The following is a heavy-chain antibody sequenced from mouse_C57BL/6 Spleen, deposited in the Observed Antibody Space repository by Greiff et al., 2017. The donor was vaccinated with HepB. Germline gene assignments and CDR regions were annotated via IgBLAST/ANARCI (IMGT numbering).Heavy chain of an antibody. J-gene: IGHJ4*01. CDR3: ARRRRQLRLPDYAMDY. D-gene: IGHD3-2*02. Sequence: QVQLQQSGPGLVQPSQSLSITCTVSGFSLTSYGVHWVRQSPGKGLEWLGVIWSGGSTDYNAAFISRLSISKDNSKSQVFFKMNSLQADDTAIYYCARRRRQLRLPDYAMDYWGQGTSVTVSS. V-gene: IGHV2-2*01. CDR2: IWSGGST. CDR1: GFSLTSYG.